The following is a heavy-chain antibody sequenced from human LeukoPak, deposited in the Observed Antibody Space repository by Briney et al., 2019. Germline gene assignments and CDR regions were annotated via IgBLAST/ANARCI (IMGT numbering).Heavy chain of an antibody. CDR1: GFTFTSYS. CDR2: ISSSSSYI. V-gene: IGHV3-21*01. D-gene: IGHD4-17*01. Sequence: GGSLRLSCAASGFTFTSYSMNWVRQAPGKGLEWVSSISSSSSYIYYADSVKGRFTISRDNAKNSLYLQMNSLRAEDTAVYYCARDRYGDYSFDYWGQGTLVTVSS. J-gene: IGHJ4*02. CDR3: ARDRYGDYSFDY.